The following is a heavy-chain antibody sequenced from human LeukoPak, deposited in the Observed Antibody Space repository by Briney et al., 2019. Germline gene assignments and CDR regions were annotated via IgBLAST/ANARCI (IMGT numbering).Heavy chain of an antibody. Sequence: PGGSLRLSCAASGFTFSRYAMSWVRQAPGKGLEWVSAISGSGGSTYYADSVKGRFTISRDNSKNTPYLQMNSLRAEDTAVYYCAKLECAGDCYSNFDYWGQGTLVTVSS. CDR1: GFTFSRYA. V-gene: IGHV3-23*01. D-gene: IGHD2-21*02. CDR3: AKLECAGDCYSNFDY. J-gene: IGHJ4*02. CDR2: ISGSGGST.